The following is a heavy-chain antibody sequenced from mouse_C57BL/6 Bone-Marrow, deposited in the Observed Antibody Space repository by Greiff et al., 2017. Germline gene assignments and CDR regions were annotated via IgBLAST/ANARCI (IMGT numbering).Heavy chain of an antibody. CDR3: ARAWGTTVGAMDY. V-gene: IGHV1-52*01. CDR2: IDPSDSET. J-gene: IGHJ4*01. D-gene: IGHD1-1*01. CDR1: GYTFTSYW. Sequence: QVQLQQPGAELVRPGSSVKLSCKASGYTFTSYWMHWVKQRPIQGLEWIGNIDPSDSETHYNQKFKDKATLTVDKSSSTAYMQLSSLTSEDSAVYYCARAWGTTVGAMDYWGQGTSVTVSS.